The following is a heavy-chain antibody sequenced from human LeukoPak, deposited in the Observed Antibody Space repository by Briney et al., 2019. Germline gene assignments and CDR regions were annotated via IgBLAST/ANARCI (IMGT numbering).Heavy chain of an antibody. Sequence: ETLSLTCTVFGGSISSYYWSWIRQPPGKGLEWIGYIYYTGITSYNPSLKSRVTISLDTSKNQFSLKLSSVTAADTAVYYCTRGSWWELLGGDYWGQGTLVTVSS. D-gene: IGHD2-15*01. CDR3: TRGSWWELLGGDY. V-gene: IGHV4-59*01. J-gene: IGHJ4*02. CDR2: IYYTGIT. CDR1: GGSISSYY.